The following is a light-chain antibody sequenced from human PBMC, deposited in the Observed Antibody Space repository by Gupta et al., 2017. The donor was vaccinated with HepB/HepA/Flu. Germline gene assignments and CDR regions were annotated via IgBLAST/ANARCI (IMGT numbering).Light chain of an antibody. V-gene: IGKV4-1*01. Sequence: DIVMTQSPDSLPVSPGETATITCKSSQNVLYSNDNDFLAWYPQKPGQPPKLLIYWASTQASGVPDRFSGSGSGTDFTLTISSLQAEDVAVYYCQQADHTPITFGQGTRLEIK. CDR2: WAS. J-gene: IGKJ5*01. CDR1: QNVLYSNDNDF. CDR3: QQADHTPIT.